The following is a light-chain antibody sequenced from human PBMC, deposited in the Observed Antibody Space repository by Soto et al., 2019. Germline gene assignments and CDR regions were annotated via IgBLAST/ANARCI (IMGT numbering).Light chain of an antibody. J-gene: IGKJ4*01. CDR2: GAS. CDR1: QSVSSN. V-gene: IGKV3D-15*01. CDR3: QQYNNWPLT. Sequence: EIVMTQSPATLSVSPGERATLSCRASQSVSSNLAWYQQKPGQAPRLLIYGASNRATGIPDRFSGSGSGTDFTLTISSLQSEDFAVYYCQQYNNWPLTFGGGTKV.